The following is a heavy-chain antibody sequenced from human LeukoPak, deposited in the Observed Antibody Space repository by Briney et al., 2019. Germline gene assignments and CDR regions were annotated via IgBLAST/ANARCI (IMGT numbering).Heavy chain of an antibody. V-gene: IGHV3-66*01. CDR1: GFTVSSNY. D-gene: IGHD3-22*01. CDR2: INSGGST. CDR3: ARDASKYYDSSGLWDY. Sequence: PGGSLRLSCAASGFTVSSNYMSWVRQAPGKGLEWISVINSGGSTYYADSVKGRFTISRDNSKNTLYLQMNSLRAEDTAVYYCARDASKYYDSSGLWDYWGQGTLVTVSS. J-gene: IGHJ4*02.